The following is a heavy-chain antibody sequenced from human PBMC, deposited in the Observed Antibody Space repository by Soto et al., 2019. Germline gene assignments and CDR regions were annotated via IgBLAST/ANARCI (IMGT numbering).Heavy chain of an antibody. CDR3: ARAGPNKVQFDY. J-gene: IGHJ4*02. V-gene: IGHV4-59*01. D-gene: IGHD3-10*01. Sequence: SETLSLTCTVSGGSINSYFWSWIRQSPGKGLEWIGHIYYSGSTSSSPSLKSRVSISVDTSKNQFSLEVQSVTAADTAVYYCARAGPNKVQFDYGGQGTLVTVSS. CDR2: IYYSGST. CDR1: GGSINSYF.